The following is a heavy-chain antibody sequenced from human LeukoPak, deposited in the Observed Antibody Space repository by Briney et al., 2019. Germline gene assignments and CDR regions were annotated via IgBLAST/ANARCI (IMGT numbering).Heavy chain of an antibody. V-gene: IGHV3-23*01. CDR1: GFTFSSYA. J-gene: IGHJ5*02. CDR2: ISAGGGST. Sequence: GGSLRLSCAASGFTFSSYAMSWVRQAPGKGLGWVSAISAGGGSTYYADSVKGRFTISRDNSKNPLYLQMTSLRVEDTAVYNCAKGGFTGWFDPWGQGTLVTVSS. D-gene: IGHD3-10*01. CDR3: AKGGFTGWFDP.